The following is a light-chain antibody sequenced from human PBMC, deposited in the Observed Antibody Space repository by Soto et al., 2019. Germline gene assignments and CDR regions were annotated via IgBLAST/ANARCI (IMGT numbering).Light chain of an antibody. CDR2: DNY. J-gene: IGLJ2*01. V-gene: IGLV1-51*01. CDR3: ATWDSSLSDVV. CDR1: SSNIGNNY. Sequence: QAVLTQPPSVSATPGQKVTISCSGSSSNIGNNYVSWYQQFPGAAPKLLIYDNYCRPSGIPDRFSAYKSGTSATLGITGLQTGDEADYYCATWDSSLSDVVVGGGTKVTVL.